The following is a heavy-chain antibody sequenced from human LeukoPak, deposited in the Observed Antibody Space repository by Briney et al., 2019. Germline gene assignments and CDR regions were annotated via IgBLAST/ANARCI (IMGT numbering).Heavy chain of an antibody. Sequence: SQTLSLTCTVSGGSISSGTYYWTWIRQPAGKGLEWIGRIYTTGSTNYNPSLKSRVTKSTDTSKNQFSLKLSSVTAADTAVYYCARVTTGGYYNCWGQGTLVTVSS. CDR1: GGSISSGTYY. V-gene: IGHV4-61*02. CDR2: IYTTGST. CDR3: ARVTTGGYYNC. J-gene: IGHJ4*02. D-gene: IGHD3-22*01.